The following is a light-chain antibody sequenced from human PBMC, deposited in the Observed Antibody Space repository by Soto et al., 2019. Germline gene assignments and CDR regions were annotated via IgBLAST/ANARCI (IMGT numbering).Light chain of an antibody. Sequence: QSALTQPPSASGSPGQSVTISCTGTSSDVGTYNFVSWYQHLPGKAPKLMIYEVNKRPSGVPDRFSGSKSGNTASLTVSGLQAEDEADYYCSSYAGSNNLLFGTGTKLTVL. V-gene: IGLV2-8*01. J-gene: IGLJ1*01. CDR2: EVN. CDR3: SSYAGSNNLL. CDR1: SSDVGTYNF.